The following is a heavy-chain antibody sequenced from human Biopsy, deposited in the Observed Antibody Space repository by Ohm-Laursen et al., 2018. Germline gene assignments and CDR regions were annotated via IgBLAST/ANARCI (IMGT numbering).Heavy chain of an antibody. V-gene: IGHV4-34*01. J-gene: IGHJ6*02. D-gene: IGHD3-22*01. Sequence: SDTLSLTCAVYGESFNGYYWSWIRQTPGKGLEWIGEFNHSGRTNYNPSLKSRVTISVDTSKNQFSLKVRSVTAADTAVYYCVRGVDYYDPYHYYALDVWGQGTTVTVSS. CDR1: GESFNGYY. CDR2: FNHSGRT. CDR3: VRGVDYYDPYHYYALDV.